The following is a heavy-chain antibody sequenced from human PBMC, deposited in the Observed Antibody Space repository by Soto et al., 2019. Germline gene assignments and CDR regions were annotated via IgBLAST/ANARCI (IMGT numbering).Heavy chain of an antibody. J-gene: IGHJ5*01. CDR2: TYYRSNWYT. CDR1: GDSVSTNSAT. CDR3: ARLRGNSWLDS. V-gene: IGHV6-1*01. D-gene: IGHD4-4*01. Sequence: SQTLSLTCVISGDSVSTNSATWDWLRHSPSRSLEWLGRTYYRSNWYTDYVVSVKGRITISPDTSNNQLSLQLNSVTPDDTVVYYGARLRGNSWLDSWGQGTLVTVSS.